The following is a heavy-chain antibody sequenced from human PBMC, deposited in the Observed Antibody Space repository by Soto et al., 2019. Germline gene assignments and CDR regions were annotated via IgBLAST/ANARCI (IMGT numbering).Heavy chain of an antibody. D-gene: IGHD3-16*02. J-gene: IGHJ4*02. CDR2: INHSGST. CDR3: ARARMITFGGVIVILGYFDY. V-gene: IGHV4-34*01. CDR1: GGSFSGYY. Sequence: QVQLQQWGAGLLKPSETLSLTCAVYGGSFSGYYWSWIRQPPGKGLEWIGEINHSGSTNYNPSLNSRVTISVDTSKNQFSLKLSSVTAADTAVYYCARARMITFGGVIVILGYFDYWGQGTLVTVSS.